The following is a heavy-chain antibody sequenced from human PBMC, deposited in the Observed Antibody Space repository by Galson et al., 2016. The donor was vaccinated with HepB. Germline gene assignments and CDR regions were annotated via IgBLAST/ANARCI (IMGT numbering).Heavy chain of an antibody. V-gene: IGHV4-31*03. J-gene: IGHJ6*02. Sequence: TLSLTCTVSGGSIRSGSYYWSWIRQHPGKGLEWIGYISYSGGTYYNPSLKSRVTISVDTSKNQFSLKLNSVTAADTAVYYCARYKRYYHGSGRVNYYYMMDVWGQGTTVIVSS. CDR3: ARYKRYYHGSGRVNYYYMMDV. CDR2: ISYSGGT. CDR1: GGSIRSGSYY. D-gene: IGHD3-10*01.